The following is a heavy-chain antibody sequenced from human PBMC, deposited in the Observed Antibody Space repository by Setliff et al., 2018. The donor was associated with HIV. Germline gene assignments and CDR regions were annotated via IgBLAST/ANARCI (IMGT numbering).Heavy chain of an antibody. CDR2: IIPIFGTA. V-gene: IGHV1-69*05. Sequence: GASVKVSCKASGGTFSSYAISWVRQAPGQGLEWMGGIIPIFGTANYAQKFQGRVTITTDESTSTAYMELSSLRSEDPAVYYCARGEIMVRGVIGGYFDYWGQGTLVTVSS. CDR1: GGTFSSYA. D-gene: IGHD3-10*01. J-gene: IGHJ4*02. CDR3: ARGEIMVRGVIGGYFDY.